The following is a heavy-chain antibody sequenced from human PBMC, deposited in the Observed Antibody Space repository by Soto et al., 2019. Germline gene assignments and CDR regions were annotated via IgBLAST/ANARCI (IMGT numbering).Heavy chain of an antibody. CDR2: IKSKRDGRTT. D-gene: IGHD1-1*01. Sequence: HLVESGGDLVKPGGSLRLSCAASGFMFSSAWMSWVRQAPGKGLEWVGRIKSKRDGRTTDYAPPVKGRFVISRDDSKNTLYLQMNSLKTDDTAVYYCVEGWNDFWGQGTLVAVSS. J-gene: IGHJ4*02. CDR1: GFMFSSAW. V-gene: IGHV3-15*01. CDR3: VEGWNDF.